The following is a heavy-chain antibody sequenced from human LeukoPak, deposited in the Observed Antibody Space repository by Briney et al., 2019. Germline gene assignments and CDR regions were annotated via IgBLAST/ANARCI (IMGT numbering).Heavy chain of an antibody. J-gene: IGHJ6*03. V-gene: IGHV7-4-1*02. CDR2: ISTNTGNP. CDR1: GYTFTSYA. D-gene: IGHD5-12*01. Sequence: ASVKVSCKASGYTFTSYAMNWVRQAPGQGLEWMGWISTNTGNPTYAQGFTGRFVFSLDTSVSTAYLQISSLKAEDTAVYYCAREGYSGYDNYNPPDMDVWGKGTTVTVSS. CDR3: AREGYSGYDNYNPPDMDV.